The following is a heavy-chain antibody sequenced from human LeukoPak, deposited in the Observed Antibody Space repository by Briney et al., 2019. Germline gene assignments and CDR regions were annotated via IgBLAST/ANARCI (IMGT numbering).Heavy chain of an antibody. CDR2: IIRIANSYAT. Sequence: PGGSLRLSCAASGFTFSGSAMHWVRQASGKGLEWVGRIIRIANSYATAYAASVKGRFTISRDDSKNTAYLQMNSLKTEDTAVYYCTRLGYYYGSGSSINDYWGQGTLVTVSS. J-gene: IGHJ4*02. CDR1: GFTFSGSA. D-gene: IGHD3-10*01. CDR3: TRLGYYYGSGSSINDY. V-gene: IGHV3-73*01.